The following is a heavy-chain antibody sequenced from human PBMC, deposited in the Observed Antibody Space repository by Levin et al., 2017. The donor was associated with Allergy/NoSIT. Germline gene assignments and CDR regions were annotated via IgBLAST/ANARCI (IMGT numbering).Heavy chain of an antibody. J-gene: IGHJ3*02. D-gene: IGHD5-12*01. CDR3: AKESSGYDYGDAFDI. CDR1: GFTFSSYA. CDR2: ISGSGGST. V-gene: IGHV3-23*01. Sequence: GESLKISCAASGFTFSSYAMSWVRQAPGKGLEWVSAISGSGGSTYYADSVKGRFTISRDNSKNTLYLQMNSLRAEDTAVYYCAKESSGYDYGDAFDIWGQGTMVTVSS.